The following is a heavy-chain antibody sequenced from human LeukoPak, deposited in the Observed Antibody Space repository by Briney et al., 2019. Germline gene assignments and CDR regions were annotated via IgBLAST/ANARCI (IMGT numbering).Heavy chain of an antibody. CDR2: ITSGGDYM. V-gene: IGHV3-21*01. Sequence: NPGGSLRLSCAASGFTFGGYTMSWVRQAPGKGLQWVSTITSGGDYMYYADPVKGRFTISRDDSKNSLYLHMNSLRAEDTAVYYCARVSIFGVVIANDYWGQGTVVTVSS. CDR3: ARVSIFGVVIANDY. D-gene: IGHD3-16*02. CDR1: GFTFGGYT. J-gene: IGHJ4*02.